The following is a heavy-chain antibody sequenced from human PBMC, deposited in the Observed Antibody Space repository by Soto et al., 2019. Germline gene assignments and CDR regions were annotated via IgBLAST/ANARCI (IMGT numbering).Heavy chain of an antibody. J-gene: IGHJ4*02. Sequence: EVQLLESGGVLVQPGGSLRLSCAASGFTFSSYAMSWVRQAPGKGLEWVSAISGSGGSTYYADSVKGRFTISRDNSKNTLYLQMNSLRAEDTAVYYCAKVSSGAVAGAPFDYWGQGTLVTVSS. D-gene: IGHD6-19*01. V-gene: IGHV3-23*01. CDR2: ISGSGGST. CDR1: GFTFSSYA. CDR3: AKVSSGAVAGAPFDY.